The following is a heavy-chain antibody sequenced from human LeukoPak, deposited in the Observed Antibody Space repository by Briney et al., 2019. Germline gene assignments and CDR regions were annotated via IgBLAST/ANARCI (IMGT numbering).Heavy chain of an antibody. J-gene: IGHJ5*02. Sequence: PGGSLRLSCAASGFTFDDYAMHWVRQAPGKGLEWVSGISWNSGSIGYADSVKGRFTISRDNAKNSLYLQMNSLRAEDTALYYCAKDSRSKDSGSPESWGQGTLVTVSS. D-gene: IGHD1-26*01. CDR2: ISWNSGSI. V-gene: IGHV3-9*01. CDR3: AKDSRSKDSGSPES. CDR1: GFTFDDYA.